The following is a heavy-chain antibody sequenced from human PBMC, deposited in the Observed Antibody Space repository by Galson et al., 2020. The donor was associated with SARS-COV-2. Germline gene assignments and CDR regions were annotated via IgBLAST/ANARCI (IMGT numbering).Heavy chain of an antibody. CDR3: TREECTNVVCCGFDY. CDR2: ISHDERNK. J-gene: IGHJ4*02. V-gene: IGHV3-30*04. Sequence: GGSLRLSCAGSGFTFNTYPMHWVRQAPGKGLEWVAGISHDERNKEYADSVKGRFTISRDNPKNTLYLQMNSLGPGDTAVYYCTREECTNVVCCGFDYWGQGAWVTVSS. D-gene: IGHD2-8*01. CDR1: GFTFNTYP.